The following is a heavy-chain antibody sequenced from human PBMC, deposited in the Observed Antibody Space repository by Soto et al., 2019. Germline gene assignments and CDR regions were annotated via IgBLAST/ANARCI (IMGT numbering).Heavy chain of an antibody. CDR1: GGTFSSYT. Sequence: ASLKVSCKASGGTFSSYTISWVRQAPGQGLEWMGRIIPILGIANYAQKFQGRVTITADKSTSTAYMELSSLRSEDTAVYYCARVHQGIAVAGAPGDAFDIWGQGTMVNVSS. J-gene: IGHJ3*02. V-gene: IGHV1-69*02. CDR2: IIPILGIA. CDR3: ARVHQGIAVAGAPGDAFDI. D-gene: IGHD6-19*01.